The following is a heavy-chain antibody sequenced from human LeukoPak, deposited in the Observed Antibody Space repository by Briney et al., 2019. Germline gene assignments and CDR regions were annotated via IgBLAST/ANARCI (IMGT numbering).Heavy chain of an antibody. CDR1: GGSISSYY. CDR2: IYTSGST. D-gene: IGHD2-15*01. CDR3: ARDLVYCSGGSCCSNNWFDP. J-gene: IGHJ5*02. V-gene: IGHV4-4*07. Sequence: PSETLSLTCTVSGGSISSYYWSWIRQPAGKGLEWIGRIYTSGSTNYNPSLKSRVTISVDKSKNQLSLKLSSVTAADTAVYYCARDLVYCSGGSCCSNNWFDPWGQGTLVTVSS.